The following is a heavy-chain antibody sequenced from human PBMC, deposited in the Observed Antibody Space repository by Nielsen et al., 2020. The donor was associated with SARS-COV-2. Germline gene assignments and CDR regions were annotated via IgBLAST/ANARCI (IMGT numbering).Heavy chain of an antibody. CDR3: ARESRGGDTAMVTCFDY. Sequence: GGSLRLSCAASGFTFSSYSMNWVRQAPGKGLEWVSYISSSSSTIYYADSVKGRFTISRDNAKNSLYLQMNSLRDEDTAVYYCARESRGGDTAMVTCFDYWGQGTLVTVSS. CDR2: ISSSSSTI. CDR1: GFTFSSYS. J-gene: IGHJ4*02. V-gene: IGHV3-48*02. D-gene: IGHD5-18*01.